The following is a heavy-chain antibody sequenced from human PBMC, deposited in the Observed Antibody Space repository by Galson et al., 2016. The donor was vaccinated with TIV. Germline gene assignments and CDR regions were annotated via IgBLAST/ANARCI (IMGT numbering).Heavy chain of an antibody. J-gene: IGHJ6*02. V-gene: IGHV1-8*02. D-gene: IGHD3-22*01. CDR3: ASPNYRSGYYGMDV. Sequence: SVKVSCKASGYTFISHDINWVRQATGQGLDWMGNSTGYAQKFQGRVTMTSNISISTAYMELSSLRSEDTAVYYCASPNYRSGYYGMDVWGQGTTVTVSS. CDR1: GYTFISHD. CDR2: NST.